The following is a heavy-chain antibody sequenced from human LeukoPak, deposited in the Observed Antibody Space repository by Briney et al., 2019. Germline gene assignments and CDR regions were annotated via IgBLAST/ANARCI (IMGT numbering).Heavy chain of an antibody. CDR1: GGSISSYY. CDR2: IYTSGST. Sequence: SETLSLTCTVSGGSISSYYWSWIRQPAGKGLEWIGRIYTSGSTNYNPSLKSRVTMSVDTSKNQFSLKLSSVTAADTAVYFCVRDRAYGSGKNWFDPWGQGTQVTVSS. J-gene: IGHJ5*02. CDR3: VRDRAYGSGKNWFDP. V-gene: IGHV4-4*07. D-gene: IGHD3-10*01.